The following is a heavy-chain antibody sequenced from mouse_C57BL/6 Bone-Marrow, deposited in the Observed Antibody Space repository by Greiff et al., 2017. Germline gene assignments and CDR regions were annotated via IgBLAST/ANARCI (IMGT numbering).Heavy chain of an antibody. CDR2: IAPEDGET. J-gene: IGHJ2*01. CDR3: TRSLIYYGTNY. V-gene: IGHV14-2*01. Sequence: VQLQQSGAELVKPGASVKLSCTASGFNIKDYYIHWVKQRTEQGREWIGRIAPEDGETKYAPKFQDKATITADKSSNTAYLQLSSLTSEDTAVYYCTRSLIYYGTNYWGQGTTLTVSS. CDR1: GFNIKDYY. D-gene: IGHD1-1*01.